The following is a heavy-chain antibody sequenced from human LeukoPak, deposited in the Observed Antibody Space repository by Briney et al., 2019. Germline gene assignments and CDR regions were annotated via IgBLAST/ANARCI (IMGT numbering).Heavy chain of an antibody. CDR3: AKTISVRRYFDY. J-gene: IGHJ4*02. V-gene: IGHV3-23*01. Sequence: PGGSLRLSCAASGFTFSSYAMSWVRQAPGRGLEWVSGISESGGNTYYADSVKGRITISRDNSKNTLYLQMNSLRAEDTALYYCAKTISVRRYFDYWGQGTLVTVSS. CDR2: ISESGGNT. D-gene: IGHD3-3*01. CDR1: GFTFSSYA.